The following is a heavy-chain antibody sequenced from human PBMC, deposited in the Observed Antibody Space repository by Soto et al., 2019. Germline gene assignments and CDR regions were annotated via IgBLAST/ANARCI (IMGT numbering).Heavy chain of an antibody. CDR2: ISGSGGST. V-gene: IGHV3-23*01. CDR3: AKAGYSHGNPWFDY. D-gene: IGHD5-18*01. J-gene: IGHJ4*02. CDR1: GFTFSSYA. Sequence: GGSLRLSCAASGFTFSSYAMSWVRQAPGKGLEWVSAISGSGGSTYYADSVKGRFTISRDNSKNTLYLQMNSLRAEDTAVYHCAKAGYSHGNPWFDYRGQGTPVTVSS.